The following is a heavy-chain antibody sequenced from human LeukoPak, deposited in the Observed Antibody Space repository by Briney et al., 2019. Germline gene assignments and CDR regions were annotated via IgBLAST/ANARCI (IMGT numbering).Heavy chain of an antibody. D-gene: IGHD3-22*01. CDR1: GFTFRSFW. V-gene: IGHV3-7*03. CDR3: HSSGYSKVAFDY. CDR2: LKFDGTAT. J-gene: IGHJ4*02. Sequence: GGSLRLSCSGFGFTFRSFWMGWVRQAPGKGLEWVANLKFDGTATNYVDSVRGRFTISRDNAKNSVHLQMNSLRAEDTAVYYCHSSGYSKVAFDYWGQGTLVTVSS.